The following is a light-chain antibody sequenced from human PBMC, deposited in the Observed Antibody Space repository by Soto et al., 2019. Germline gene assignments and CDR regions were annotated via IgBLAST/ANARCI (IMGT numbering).Light chain of an antibody. CDR3: QQYGSSPLT. J-gene: IGKJ4*01. V-gene: IGKV3-20*01. Sequence: EIVMTQSPATLSASPVERATLSCMASQSVRSNLAWYQQKPGQAPRLLIYGASSRATGIPDRFSGSGSGTDFTLTISRLEPEDFAVYYCQQYGSSPLTFGGGTKVDIK. CDR2: GAS. CDR1: QSVRSN.